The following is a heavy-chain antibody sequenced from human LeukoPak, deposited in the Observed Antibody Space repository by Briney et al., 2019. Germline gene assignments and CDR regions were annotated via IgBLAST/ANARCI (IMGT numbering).Heavy chain of an antibody. CDR2: ISSSGSTI. J-gene: IGHJ4*02. V-gene: IGHV3-11*04. Sequence: GGSLRLSCAASGFTFSDYYMSWIRQAPGKGLEWVSYISSSGSTIYYADSVKGRFTISRDNAKNSLYLQMNSLRAEDTAVYYCARDYNYYDSSGYYGPWEYWGQGTLVTVSS. CDR1: GFTFSDYY. D-gene: IGHD3-22*01. CDR3: ARDYNYYDSSGYYGPWEY.